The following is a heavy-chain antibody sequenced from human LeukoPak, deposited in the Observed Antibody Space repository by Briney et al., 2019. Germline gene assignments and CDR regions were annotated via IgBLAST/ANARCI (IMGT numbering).Heavy chain of an antibody. D-gene: IGHD4-17*01. V-gene: IGHV4-59*08. CDR2: IYYSGST. Sequence: SVTLSLTCTVSGGSISSYYWSWIRQPPGKGLEWIGYIYYSGSTNYNPSLKSRVTISVDTSKNQFSLKLSSVTAADTAVYYCARRGDYGDYAIDYWGQGTLVTVSS. J-gene: IGHJ4*02. CDR1: GGSISSYY. CDR3: ARRGDYGDYAIDY.